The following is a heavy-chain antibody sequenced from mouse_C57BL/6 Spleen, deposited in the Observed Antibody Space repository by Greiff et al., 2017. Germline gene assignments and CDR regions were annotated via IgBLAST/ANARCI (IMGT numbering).Heavy chain of an antibody. CDR2: IYPGSGST. J-gene: IGHJ1*03. D-gene: IGHD3-1*01. Sequence: QVQLQQPGAELVKPGASVKMSCKASGYTFTSYWITWVKQRPGQGLEWIGDIYPGSGSTNYNEKFKSKATLTVDTSSSTAYMQLSSLTSEDSAVYYCARGGLGDGYFDVWGTGTTVTVSS. CDR1: GYTFTSYW. CDR3: ARGGLGDGYFDV. V-gene: IGHV1-55*01.